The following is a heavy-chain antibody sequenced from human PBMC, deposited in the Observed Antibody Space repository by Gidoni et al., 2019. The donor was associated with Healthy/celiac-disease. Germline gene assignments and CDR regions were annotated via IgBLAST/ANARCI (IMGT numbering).Heavy chain of an antibody. CDR2: ISYDGINK. J-gene: IGHJ4*02. Sequence: QVQLVESGGGVVQPGRSLSLSCAASGFTFSSYGMHWVRQAPGKGLEWVAVISYDGINKYYADSVKGRFTISRDNSKNTLYLQMNSLRAEDTAVYYCAKDRRYYDSSGYLDYWGQGTLVTVSS. D-gene: IGHD3-22*01. V-gene: IGHV3-30*18. CDR1: GFTFSSYG. CDR3: AKDRRYYDSSGYLDY.